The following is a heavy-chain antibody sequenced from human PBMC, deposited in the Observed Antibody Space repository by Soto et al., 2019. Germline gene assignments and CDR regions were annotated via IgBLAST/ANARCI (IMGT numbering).Heavy chain of an antibody. V-gene: IGHV3-30-3*01. CDR3: ETESPLLFYAFDL. J-gene: IGHJ3*01. Sequence: HPGGSLRLSCAASGFTFSSYAMHWVRQAPGKGLEWVAVISYDGSNKYYADSVKGRFTISRDNSKNTLYLQMNSLRAEDTAVYYCETESPLLFYAFDLWGQGTMVTVSS. CDR2: ISYDGSNK. CDR1: GFTFSSYA. D-gene: IGHD3-10*01.